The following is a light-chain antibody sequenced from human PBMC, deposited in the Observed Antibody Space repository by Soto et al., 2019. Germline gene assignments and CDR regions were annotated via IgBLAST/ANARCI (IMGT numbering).Light chain of an antibody. CDR1: QGISNY. CDR3: QHRHSYPLT. V-gene: IGKV1-9*01. CDR2: TAS. Sequence: DIQITQSPSTLSGSVVDRVTITCRASQGISNYLAWYQQKAGKAPKLLIHTASTLQNGVPSRFSGSGSGTEFTLTISSLQPEDLATYYCQHRHSYPLTFGGGTKVDIK. J-gene: IGKJ4*01.